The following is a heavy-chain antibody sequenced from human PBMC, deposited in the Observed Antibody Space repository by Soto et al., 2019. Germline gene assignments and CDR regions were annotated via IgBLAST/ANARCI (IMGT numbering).Heavy chain of an antibody. CDR1: GFSFSNYN. CDR2: ISSRSSTNT. Sequence: EVQLVESGGGLVNPGGSLRLSCVASGFSFSNYNMNWVRQAPGKGLEWVSSISSRSSTNTYYAESVKGRFTTSRDNAKNTLNLQMNSLRAEDTAVHYCARESRGFDPWGQGTLVAVSS. J-gene: IGHJ5*02. CDR3: ARESRGFDP. V-gene: IGHV3-21*01.